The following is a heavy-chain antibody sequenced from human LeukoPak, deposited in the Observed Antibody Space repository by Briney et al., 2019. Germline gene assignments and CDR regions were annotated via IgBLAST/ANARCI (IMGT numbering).Heavy chain of an antibody. V-gene: IGHV3-7*01. D-gene: IGHD2-2*03. Sequence: PGGSLRLSCAAPGFTFSSYWMSWVRQAPGKGLEWVANIKQDGSEKYYVDSVKGRFTISRDNAKNSLYLQMNSLRAEDTAVYYCARDLDIYWGQGTLVTVSS. J-gene: IGHJ4*02. CDR2: IKQDGSEK. CDR3: ARDLDIY. CDR1: GFTFSSYW.